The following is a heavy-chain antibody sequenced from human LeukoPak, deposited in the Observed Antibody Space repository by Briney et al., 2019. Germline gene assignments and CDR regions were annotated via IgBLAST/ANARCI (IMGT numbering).Heavy chain of an antibody. CDR2: INHSGSS. Sequence: SETLSLTCAVYGGSFSGYYWSWIRQPPGKGLEWIGEINHSGSSNYNPSLKSRVTISVDTSKNQLSLKLSSVTAADTAVYYCARFFIFKQKTAYEMDVWGQGTTVTVSS. V-gene: IGHV4-34*01. D-gene: IGHD3-9*01. CDR1: GGSFSGYY. J-gene: IGHJ6*02. CDR3: ARFFIFKQKTAYEMDV.